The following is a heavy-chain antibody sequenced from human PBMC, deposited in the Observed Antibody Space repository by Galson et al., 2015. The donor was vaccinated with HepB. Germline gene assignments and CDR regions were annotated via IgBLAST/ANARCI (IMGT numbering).Heavy chain of an antibody. Sequence: SLRLSCAASGFTFSSYSMNWVRQAPGKGLEWVSYISSSSSTIYYADSVKGRFTISRDNAKNSLYLQMNSLRAEDTAVYYCARESGYCSSTSCYPTQYYYYYMDVWGKGTTVTVSS. CDR3: ARESGYCSSTSCYPTQYYYYYMDV. D-gene: IGHD2-2*03. CDR2: ISSSSSTI. J-gene: IGHJ6*03. V-gene: IGHV3-48*01. CDR1: GFTFSSYS.